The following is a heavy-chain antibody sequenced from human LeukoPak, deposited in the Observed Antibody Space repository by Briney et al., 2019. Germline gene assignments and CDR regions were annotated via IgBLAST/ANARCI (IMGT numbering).Heavy chain of an antibody. V-gene: IGHV4-39*01. J-gene: IGHJ5*02. D-gene: IGHD1-26*01. Sequence: SETLSLTCTVSGDSFNSSAYYWGWIRQPPGRGLEWFGDIYYSGSTYYNPSLKIQVTLSVDTSKNQFSLKLHSVTAADTALSPGARRGSGSFFRDGNWFDPWGQGILVTVSS. CDR1: GDSFNSSAYY. CDR3: ARRGSGSFFRDGNWFDP. CDR2: IYYSGST.